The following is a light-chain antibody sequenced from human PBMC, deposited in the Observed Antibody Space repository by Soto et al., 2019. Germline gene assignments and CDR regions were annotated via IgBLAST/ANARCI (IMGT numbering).Light chain of an antibody. CDR3: GSYAGGNTFV. V-gene: IGLV2-18*02. J-gene: IGLJ1*01. CDR1: IDDVTAYYR. Sequence: QSALTQPPSVSGSPGQSVTISCSGTIDDVTAYYRVSWYQQTPGTAPKLMIYDVSNRPSGVPDRFSGSRSGTTASLTVSGLQAEDEADYYCGSYAGGNTFVFGTGTKLTVL. CDR2: DVS.